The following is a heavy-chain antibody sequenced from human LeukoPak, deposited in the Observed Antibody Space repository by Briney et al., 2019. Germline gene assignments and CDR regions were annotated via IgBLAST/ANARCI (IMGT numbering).Heavy chain of an antibody. D-gene: IGHD6-19*01. CDR1: GFTFSSYG. V-gene: IGHV3-30*18. Sequence: GGSLRLSCAASGFTFSSYGMHWVRQAPGKGLEWVAVISYDGSNKYYADSVKGRFTISGDNSKNTLYLQMNSLRAEDTAVYYCAKDLAVAGTFDYWGQGTLVTVSS. CDR2: ISYDGSNK. J-gene: IGHJ4*02. CDR3: AKDLAVAGTFDY.